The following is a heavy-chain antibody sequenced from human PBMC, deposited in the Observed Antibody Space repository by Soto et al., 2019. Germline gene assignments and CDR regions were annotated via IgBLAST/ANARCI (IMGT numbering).Heavy chain of an antibody. Sequence: EVQLVESGGGLVQPGGSLRLSCAASGFTFSSYSMNWVRQAPGKGLEWVSYISSATTTIYYADSVKGRFTISRDNAKNSLYMQMNSLRADDTAVYYCARGIAAAGPKLDYWGPGTLVTVSS. CDR1: GFTFSSYS. CDR2: ISSATTTI. D-gene: IGHD6-13*01. V-gene: IGHV3-48*01. CDR3: ARGIAAAGPKLDY. J-gene: IGHJ4*02.